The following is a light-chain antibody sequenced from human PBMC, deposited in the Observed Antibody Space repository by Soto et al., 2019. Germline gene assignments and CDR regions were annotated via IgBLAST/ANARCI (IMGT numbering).Light chain of an antibody. CDR1: QGIGDT. V-gene: IGKV3-15*01. J-gene: IGKJ4*01. CDR3: KRYNNPPLT. CDR2: DTS. Sequence: EVLLTESPATLSVSAGEGVSLSCRASQGIGDTLAWYQHKPGQTPRLLIYDTSARATGVPGRFSGSRSGPEFTLTINSLQSEHFAIYSCKRYNNPPLTFGGGTKVDIK.